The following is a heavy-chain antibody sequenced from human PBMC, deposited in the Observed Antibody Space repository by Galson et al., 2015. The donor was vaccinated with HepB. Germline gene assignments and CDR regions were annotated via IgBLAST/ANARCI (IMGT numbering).Heavy chain of an antibody. CDR1: GYSFTSYW. CDR3: ARHGYVVEPLTFFDT. CDR2: IDPSDSYT. D-gene: IGHD2-2*03. V-gene: IGHV5-10-1*01. Sequence: QSGAEVKKPGESLRISCKGSGYSFTSYWISWVRQVPGKGLEWMGRIDPSDSYTNYSPSFQGHVTISSDKSISTAYLQWSSLKASDSAMYYCARHGYVVEPLTFFDTWGQGTLVTVSS. J-gene: IGHJ4*02.